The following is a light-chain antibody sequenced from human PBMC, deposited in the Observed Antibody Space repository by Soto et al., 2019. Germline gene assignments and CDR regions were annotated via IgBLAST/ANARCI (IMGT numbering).Light chain of an antibody. V-gene: IGKV1-5*03. CDR3: QQYNGYSWWT. J-gene: IGKJ1*01. Sequence: QMTQSPSTLSASVGDRVTITCRASQSISSWLAWYQQKPGKAPKLLIYKASSLESGVPSRFSGSGSGTEFTLTISSLQPDDVATYYCQQYNGYSWWTFGQGTKVEIK. CDR2: KAS. CDR1: QSISSW.